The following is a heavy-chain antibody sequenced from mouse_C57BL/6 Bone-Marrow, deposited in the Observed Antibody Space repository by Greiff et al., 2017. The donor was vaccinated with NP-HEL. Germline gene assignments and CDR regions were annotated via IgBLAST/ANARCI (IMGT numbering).Heavy chain of an antibody. Sequence: EVQLQESGPELVKPGASVKIPCKASGYTFTDYNMDWVKQSHGKSLEWIGDINPNNGGTIYNQKFKGKATLTVDKSSSTAYMELRSLTSEDTAVYYCARKRAYYSNLYFDYWGQGTTLTVSS. V-gene: IGHV1-18*01. D-gene: IGHD2-5*01. CDR2: INPNNGGT. CDR1: GYTFTDYN. CDR3: ARKRAYYSNLYFDY. J-gene: IGHJ2*01.